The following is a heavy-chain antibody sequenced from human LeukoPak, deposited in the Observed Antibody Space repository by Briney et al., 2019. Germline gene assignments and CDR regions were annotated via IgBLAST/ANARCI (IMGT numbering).Heavy chain of an antibody. V-gene: IGHV3-33*03. CDR1: GFTFSSYG. CDR3: AGVGGARVY. J-gene: IGHJ4*02. D-gene: IGHD3-3*01. Sequence: GRSLRLSCAASGFTFSSYGMHWVRQAPGKGLEWVAVIWYDGSNKYYADSVKGRFTISRDNAKNTLYLQMNSLRAEDTAVYYCAGVGGARVYWGQGTLVTVSS. CDR2: IWYDGSNK.